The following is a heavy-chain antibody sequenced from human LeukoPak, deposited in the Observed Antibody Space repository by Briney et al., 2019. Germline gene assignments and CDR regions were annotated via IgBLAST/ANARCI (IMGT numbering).Heavy chain of an antibody. CDR2: ISGFNGNI. J-gene: IGHJ3*02. D-gene: IGHD2/OR15-2a*01. CDR3: ARVPNQYCTSRCYYTAFDI. Sequence: ASVKVSCKASGYTFTSYGINWVRQAPGQGLEWMGWISGFNGNINHAQNFQDRVTMTTDTSTSTAYMELRSLRSDDTAVYFCARVPNQYCTSRCYYTAFDIWGQGTMVTVSS. V-gene: IGHV1-18*01. CDR1: GYTFTSYG.